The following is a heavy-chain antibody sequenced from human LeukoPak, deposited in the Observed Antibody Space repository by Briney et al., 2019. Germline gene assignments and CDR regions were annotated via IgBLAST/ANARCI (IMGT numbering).Heavy chain of an antibody. J-gene: IGHJ4*02. V-gene: IGHV4-59*08. Sequence: PSEALSLTCTVSGTSISSSYWSWIRQPPGKGLEWIGYVYSSGDTNYNPSLKSRVTISVDTSKNQISLKLSSVTAADTAVYYCARHGSGWRFDYWGQGTLVTVSS. D-gene: IGHD6-19*01. CDR2: VYSSGDT. CDR3: ARHGSGWRFDY. CDR1: GTSISSSY.